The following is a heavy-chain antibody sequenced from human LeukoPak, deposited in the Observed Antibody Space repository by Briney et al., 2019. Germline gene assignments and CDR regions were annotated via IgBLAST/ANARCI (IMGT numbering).Heavy chain of an antibody. CDR2: IKQDGSEK. V-gene: IGHV3-7*03. CDR1: GFTFSSYE. J-gene: IGHJ4*02. Sequence: GGSLRLSCAASGFTFSSYEMTWVRQAPGKGLEWVANIKQDGSEKYYVDSVKGRFTISRDNAKNSLYLQMNSLRAEDTAVYYCALARSLDYWGQGSLVTVSS. CDR3: ALARSLDY.